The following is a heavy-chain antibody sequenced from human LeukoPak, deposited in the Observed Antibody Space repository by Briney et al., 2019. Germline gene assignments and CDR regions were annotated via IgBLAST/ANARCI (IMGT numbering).Heavy chain of an antibody. D-gene: IGHD4-17*01. Sequence: GGSLRLSCAASGFTFSSYWMHWVRQAPGKGLVWVSRINSDGSSTSYADSVKGRFTISRDNAKNTLYLQMNSLRAEDTAVYYCAREHGDYVRPYYMDVWGKGTTVTVSS. V-gene: IGHV3-74*01. CDR1: GFTFSSYW. J-gene: IGHJ6*03. CDR2: INSDGSST. CDR3: AREHGDYVRPYYMDV.